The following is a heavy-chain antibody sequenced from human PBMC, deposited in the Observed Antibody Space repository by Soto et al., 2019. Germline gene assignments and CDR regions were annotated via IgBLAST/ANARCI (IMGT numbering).Heavy chain of an antibody. CDR3: ARHPLWSGEWVDY. D-gene: IGHD3-3*01. CDR1: GFTVSSNY. V-gene: IGHV3-66*04. Sequence: EVQLVESGGGLVQPGGSLRLSCAASGFTVSSNYMSWVRQAPGKGLEWVSVIYSGGSTYYADSVKGRFTISRDNSKNTLYLQMNSLRAEDTAVYYCARHPLWSGEWVDYWGQGTLVTVSS. J-gene: IGHJ4*02. CDR2: IYSGGST.